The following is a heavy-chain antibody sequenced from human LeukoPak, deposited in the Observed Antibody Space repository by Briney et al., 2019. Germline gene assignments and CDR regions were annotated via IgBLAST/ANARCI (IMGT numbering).Heavy chain of an antibody. J-gene: IGHJ5*02. V-gene: IGHV3-74*01. D-gene: IGHD3-3*01. CDR1: GFTFSSYW. Sequence: GGSLRLSCAASGFTFSSYWMHWVRQAPGKGLVWVSRINSDGSSTSYADSVKGRFTISRDNAKNTLYLQMNSLRAEDTAVYYCARVSGYYSWFDPWGQGTLVTVSS. CDR3: ARVSGYYSWFDP. CDR2: INSDGSST.